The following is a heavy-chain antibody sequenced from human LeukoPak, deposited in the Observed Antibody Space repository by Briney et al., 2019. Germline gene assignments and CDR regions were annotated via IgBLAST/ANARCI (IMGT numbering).Heavy chain of an antibody. CDR1: GFTFSSYA. CDR3: AKDFGSGSGTYYYFDF. J-gene: IGHJ4*02. V-gene: IGHV3-23*01. CDR2: ISGSGSRT. D-gene: IGHD1-26*01. Sequence: GGSLRLSCAASGFTFSSYAMSWVRQAPGKGLQWVSGISGSGSRTYYADSVKGRFTISRDNSKNTLYLQMNSLRAEDTAIYYCAKDFGSGSGTYYYFDFWGRETLVTVSS.